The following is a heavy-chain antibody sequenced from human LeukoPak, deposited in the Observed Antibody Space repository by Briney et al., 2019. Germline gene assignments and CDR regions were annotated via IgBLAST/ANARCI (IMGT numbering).Heavy chain of an antibody. J-gene: IGHJ6*02. Sequence: GGSLRLSCAASGFPFSDHYMSWIRHAPGRGLEWVSYISSSSSTYAIYADSVTGRFTISRDNAENSLYLQMSSLRAEDTAVYYCATTPSYASGSRYGMDVWGPGTTVTVSS. V-gene: IGHV3-11*03. CDR3: ATTPSYASGSRYGMDV. D-gene: IGHD3-16*01. CDR2: ISSSSSTYA. CDR1: GFPFSDHY.